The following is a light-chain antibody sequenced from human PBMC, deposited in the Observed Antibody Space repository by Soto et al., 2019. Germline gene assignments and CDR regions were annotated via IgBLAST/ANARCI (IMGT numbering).Light chain of an antibody. CDR3: QQSYSAPIT. V-gene: IGKV1-39*01. Sequence: DIQMTQSPLSLSASVGDTVSISCRASQTISSYLSWYQQKPGKAPKLLIHGASTLQGGVPSRFSGRGSGTDFTLIISSLQPEDFATYYCQQSYSAPITFGQGTRLEIK. J-gene: IGKJ5*01. CDR2: GAS. CDR1: QTISSY.